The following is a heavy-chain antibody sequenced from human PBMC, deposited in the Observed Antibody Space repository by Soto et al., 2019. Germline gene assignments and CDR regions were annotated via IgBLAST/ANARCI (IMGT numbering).Heavy chain of an antibody. V-gene: IGHV3-30-3*01. CDR2: ISYDGSNK. Sequence: QVQLVESGGGVVQPGRSLRLSCAASGFTFSSYAMHWVRQAPGKGLEWVAVISYDGSNKYYADSVKGRFTISRDNSKNTLYLQRNSLRAEDTAVYYCARDSFNYVWGSYRLGYWGQGTLVTVSS. CDR3: ARDSFNYVWGSYRLGY. CDR1: GFTFSSYA. J-gene: IGHJ4*02. D-gene: IGHD3-16*02.